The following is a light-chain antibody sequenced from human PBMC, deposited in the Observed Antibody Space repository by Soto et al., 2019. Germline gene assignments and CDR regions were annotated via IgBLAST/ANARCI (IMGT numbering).Light chain of an antibody. V-gene: IGKV3-11*01. CDR3: QQRSAWPRT. J-gene: IGKJ2*01. CDR1: QRISTY. Sequence: VVLTQSPATLSLSPGERATLSCRASQRISTYLAWYQQRPGQAPRLLIYDASNRTTGIPARFSGSGSGTDFTLTIRGLEPEDFAVYYCQQRSAWPRTFGQGTRVEIK. CDR2: DAS.